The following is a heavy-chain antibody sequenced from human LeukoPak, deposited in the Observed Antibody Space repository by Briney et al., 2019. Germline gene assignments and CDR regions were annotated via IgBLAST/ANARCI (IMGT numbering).Heavy chain of an antibody. Sequence: GGSLRLSCAASGFTFSSYGMHWVRRAPGKGLEWVAVIWYDGSNKYYADSVKGRFTISRDNSKNTLYLQMNSLRAEDTAVYYCARVRYCSGGSCYHYFDYWGQGTLVTVSS. J-gene: IGHJ4*02. CDR2: IWYDGSNK. D-gene: IGHD2-15*01. CDR3: ARVRYCSGGSCYHYFDY. V-gene: IGHV3-33*01. CDR1: GFTFSSYG.